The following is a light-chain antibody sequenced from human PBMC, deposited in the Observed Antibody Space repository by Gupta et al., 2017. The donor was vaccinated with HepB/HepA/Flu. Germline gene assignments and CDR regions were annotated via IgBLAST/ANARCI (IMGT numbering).Light chain of an antibody. CDR2: SAS. J-gene: IGKJ4*01. CDR3: QQSYSTPLT. CDR1: QSISSY. V-gene: IGKV1-39*01. Sequence: DLQNNQSPSPLSAFVGDRVTITCLASQSISSYLNWYQQKPGKVPKLLIYSASSLQSGVPSRFSGSGSGTDFTLTISSLQPEDFATYYCQQSYSTPLTFGGGTKVEIK.